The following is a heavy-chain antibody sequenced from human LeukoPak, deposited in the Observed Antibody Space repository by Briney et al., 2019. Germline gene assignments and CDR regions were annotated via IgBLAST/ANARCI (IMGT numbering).Heavy chain of an antibody. Sequence: PGRSLRLSCAASGFTLSSYGMHWVRQAPGKGLEWVAVISYDGSNKYYADSVKGRFTISRDNSKNTLYLQMNSLRAEDTAVYYCAKHAASIAARSYFDYWGQGTLVTVSS. CDR3: AKHAASIAARSYFDY. CDR1: GFTLSSYG. D-gene: IGHD6-6*01. CDR2: ISYDGSNK. V-gene: IGHV3-30*18. J-gene: IGHJ4*02.